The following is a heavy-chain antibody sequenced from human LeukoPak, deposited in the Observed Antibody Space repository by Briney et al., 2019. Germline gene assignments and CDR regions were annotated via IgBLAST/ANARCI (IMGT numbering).Heavy chain of an antibody. D-gene: IGHD4-23*01. Sequence: SVKVSCKASGGTFSSYAISWVRQAPGQGLEWMGEIIPIFGTANYAQKFQGRVTITADESTSTAYMELSSLRSEDTAVYYCARGPATVVTPYYFDYWGQGTLVTVSS. V-gene: IGHV1-69*13. CDR1: GGTFSSYA. J-gene: IGHJ4*02. CDR3: ARGPATVVTPYYFDY. CDR2: IIPIFGTA.